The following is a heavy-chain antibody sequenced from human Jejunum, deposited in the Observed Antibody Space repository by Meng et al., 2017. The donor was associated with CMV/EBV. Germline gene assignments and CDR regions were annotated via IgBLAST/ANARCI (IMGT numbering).Heavy chain of an antibody. V-gene: IGHV3-23*01. Sequence: SCVASEYTFRSYAMDWVRQAPGKGLEWVSAILVDGVTTFYADSVKGRFTISRDNSKNKMYLQMNSLRAEDTAVYFCARRGQIWGQGTLVTVSS. CDR1: EYTFRSYA. CDR3: ARRGQI. J-gene: IGHJ4*02. CDR2: ILVDGVTT.